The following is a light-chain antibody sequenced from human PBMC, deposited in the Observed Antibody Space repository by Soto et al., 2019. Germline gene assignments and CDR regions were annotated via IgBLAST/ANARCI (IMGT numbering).Light chain of an antibody. V-gene: IGLV2-23*02. CDR2: EVS. J-gene: IGLJ1*01. CDR1: SSDAGSYNL. Sequence: QSALTQPASVSGSPVQSITISCTGTSSDAGSYNLVSWYQQHPGKAPKLMIYEVSKRPSGVSNRFSGSKSGNTASLTISGLQAEDEADYYCCSYAGSSTYVFGTGTKVTVL. CDR3: CSYAGSSTYV.